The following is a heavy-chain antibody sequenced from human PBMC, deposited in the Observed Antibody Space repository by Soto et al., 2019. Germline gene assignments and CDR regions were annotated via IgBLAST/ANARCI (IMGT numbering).Heavy chain of an antibody. Sequence: GASVKVSCKASGYTFTSYGISWVRQAPGQGLEWMGWISAYNGNTNYAQKLQGRVTMTTDTSTSTAYMELRSLRSDDTAVYYCARDRRLTGYYNGFPPDYWGQGTLVTVSS. J-gene: IGHJ4*02. CDR1: GYTFTSYG. V-gene: IGHV1-18*01. CDR2: ISAYNGNT. CDR3: ARDRRLTGYYNGFPPDY. D-gene: IGHD3-9*01.